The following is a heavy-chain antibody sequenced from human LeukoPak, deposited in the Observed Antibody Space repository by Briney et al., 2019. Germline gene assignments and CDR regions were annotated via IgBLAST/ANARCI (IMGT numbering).Heavy chain of an antibody. CDR1: GVSFSGYY. J-gene: IGHJ6*02. D-gene: IGHD3-3*01. CDR3: ARGERFLEWFPFNLDHYYYYGMDV. V-gene: IGHV4-34*01. CDR2: INHSGST. Sequence: MASETLSLTCAVYGVSFSGYYWSWIRQPPGKGLEWIGEINHSGSTNYNPSLKSRATISVDTSKNQFSLKLSSVTAADTAVYYCARGERFLEWFPFNLDHYYYYGMDVWGQGTTVTVSS.